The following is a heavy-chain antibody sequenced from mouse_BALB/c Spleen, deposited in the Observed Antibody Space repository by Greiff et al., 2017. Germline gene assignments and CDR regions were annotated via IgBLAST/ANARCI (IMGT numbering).Heavy chain of an antibody. J-gene: IGHJ4*01. CDR2: INSNGGST. CDR3: ARDGGPSLVDAMDY. CDR1: GFTFSSYG. V-gene: IGHV5-6-3*01. Sequence: EVKVVESGGGLVQPGGSLKLSCAASGFTFSSYGMSWVRQTPDKRLELVATINSNGGSTYYPDSVKGRFTISRDNAKNTLYLQMSSLKSEDTAMYYCARDGGPSLVDAMDYWGQGTSVTVSS.